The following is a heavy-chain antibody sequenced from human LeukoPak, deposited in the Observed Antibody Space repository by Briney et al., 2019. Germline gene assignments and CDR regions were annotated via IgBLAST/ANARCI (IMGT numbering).Heavy chain of an antibody. V-gene: IGHV3-74*01. Sequence: GGSLRLSCAASGFTFSSYWMHWVRQDPGKGLVWVSRINTDGSTTSYADSVKGRFTVTRDNAKNTLYLQMNSLRAEDTAVYYCARDSSSLSYWGQRTLVTVSS. CDR3: ARDSSSLSY. CDR1: GFTFSSYW. CDR2: INTDGSTT. J-gene: IGHJ4*02. D-gene: IGHD2-2*01.